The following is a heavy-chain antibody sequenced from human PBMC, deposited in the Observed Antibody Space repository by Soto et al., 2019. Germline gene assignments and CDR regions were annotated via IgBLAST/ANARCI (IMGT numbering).Heavy chain of an antibody. D-gene: IGHD5-18*01. CDR1: GGSFSGYY. Sequence: SETLSLTCAVYGGSFSGYYWSWIRQPPGKGLEWIGEINHSGSANYNPSLKSRVTISVDTSKNQFSLKLSSVTAADTAVYYCARGPTWIQLSYYYYYGMDVWGQGTTVTVSS. J-gene: IGHJ6*02. CDR2: INHSGSA. V-gene: IGHV4-34*01. CDR3: ARGPTWIQLSYYYYYGMDV.